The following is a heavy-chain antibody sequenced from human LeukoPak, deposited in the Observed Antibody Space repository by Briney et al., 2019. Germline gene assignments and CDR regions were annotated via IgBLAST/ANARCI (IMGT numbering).Heavy chain of an antibody. CDR1: GFRFDDYA. V-gene: IGHV3-9*01. CDR2: IGWNSGSI. J-gene: IGHJ4*02. D-gene: IGHD6-13*01. Sequence: GGSLRLSCAASGFRFDDYAMHWVRQASGKGLEWVSGIGWNSGSIGYADSVKGRFTISRDNAKKSLYLQMNSLRAEDTASYYCAKGSDSSSWYFFDSWGQGTLVTVSS. CDR3: AKGSDSSSWYFFDS.